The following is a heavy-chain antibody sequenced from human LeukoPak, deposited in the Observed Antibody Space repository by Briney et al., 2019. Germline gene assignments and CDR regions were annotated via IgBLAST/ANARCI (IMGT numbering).Heavy chain of an antibody. CDR1: SASITSSPYF. D-gene: IGHD3-10*01. V-gene: IGHV4-39*01. CDR3: AANSADYNTLGSSYKV. CDR2: ISYSGTT. J-gene: IGHJ4*02. Sequence: SETLSLTCTVSSASITSSPYFWGWIRQSPGEGLEWIGSISYSGTTYYNPSLKSRVTISVDTSKNQFSLKLNSVTAADTAVFYCAANSADYNTLGSSYKVWGQGTLVTVSS.